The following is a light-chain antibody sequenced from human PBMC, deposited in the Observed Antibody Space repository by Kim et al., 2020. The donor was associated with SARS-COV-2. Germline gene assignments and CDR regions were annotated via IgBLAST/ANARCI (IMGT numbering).Light chain of an antibody. J-gene: IGKJ2*01. V-gene: IGKV1-39*01. CDR1: QSISTY. CDR3: QQSYSTPYT. CDR2: AAS. Sequence: SASVGDRVTITCRARQSISTYLNWYQQKPGKAPKLLIYAASSLESGVPSRFSGSGSGTDFTLTISSLQPEDFATYYCQQSYSTPYTFGQGTKLEIK.